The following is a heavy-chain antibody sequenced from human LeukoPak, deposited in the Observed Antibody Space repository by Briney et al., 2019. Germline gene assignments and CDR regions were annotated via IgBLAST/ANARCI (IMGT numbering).Heavy chain of an antibody. V-gene: IGHV3-30*02. J-gene: IGHJ4*02. CDR1: GFTFSSYG. CDR2: IRYDGSNK. CDR3: AKGDYYDSSGYSDY. Sequence: GGSLRLSCAASGFTFSSYGMHWVRQAPGKGLEWVAFIRYDGSNKYYADSVKGRFTISRDNSKNTLYLQMNSLRAEDTAVYYCAKGDYYDSSGYSDYWGQGTLVTVSS. D-gene: IGHD3-22*01.